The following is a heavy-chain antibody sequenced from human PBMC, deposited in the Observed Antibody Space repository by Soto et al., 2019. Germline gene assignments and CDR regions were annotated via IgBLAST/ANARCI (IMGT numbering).Heavy chain of an antibody. J-gene: IGHJ4*02. D-gene: IGHD2-2*02. CDR2: ISAYNGNT. CDR1: GYTFTSYG. Sequence: ASVKVSCKASGYTFTSYGISWVREAPGQGLEWMGWISAYNGNTNYAQKLQGRVTMTTDTSTSTAYMELRSLRSDDTAVYYCAARYCSSTSCYSAFDYWGQGTLVTVSS. CDR3: AARYCSSTSCYSAFDY. V-gene: IGHV1-18*04.